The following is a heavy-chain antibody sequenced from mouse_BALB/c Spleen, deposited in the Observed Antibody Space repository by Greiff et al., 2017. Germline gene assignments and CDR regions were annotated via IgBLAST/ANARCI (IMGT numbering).Heavy chain of an antibody. V-gene: IGHV5-17*02. CDR3: ARGITTATSYAMDY. J-gene: IGHJ4*01. CDR1: GFTFSSFG. D-gene: IGHD1-2*01. Sequence: EVKVVESGGGLVQPGGSRKLSCAASGFTFSSFGMHWVRQAPEKGLEWVAYISSGSSTIYYADTVKGRFTISRDNPKNTLFLQMTSLRSEDTAMYYCARGITTATSYAMDYWGQGTSVTVSS. CDR2: ISSGSSTI.